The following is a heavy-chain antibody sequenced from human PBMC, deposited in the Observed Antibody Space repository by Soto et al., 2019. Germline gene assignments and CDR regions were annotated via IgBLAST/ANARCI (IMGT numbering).Heavy chain of an antibody. D-gene: IGHD6-6*01. CDR1: GYSFTSYW. CDR3: ARKEYSSSSRGYYYYYGMDV. J-gene: IGHJ6*02. CDR2: IYPGDSDT. Sequence: GESLKLSCKGSGYSFTSYWIGWVRQMPGKGLEWMGIIYPGDSDTRYSPSFQGQVTISADKSISTAYLQWSSLKASDTAMYYCARKEYSSSSRGYYYYYGMDVWGQGTTVTVSS. V-gene: IGHV5-51*01.